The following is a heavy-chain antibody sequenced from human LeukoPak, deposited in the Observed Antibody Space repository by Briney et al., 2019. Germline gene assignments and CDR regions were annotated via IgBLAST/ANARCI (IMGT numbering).Heavy chain of an antibody. J-gene: IGHJ4*02. CDR2: ISGSGGST. CDR1: GITLSNYG. D-gene: IGHD4-17*01. Sequence: GGSLRLSCAVSGITLSNYGMTWVRQAPGKGLEWVAGISGSGGSTNYADSVKGRFTISRDNPKNTLYLQMNSLRAEDTAVYYCARETSYGDHTRVPDYWGQGTLVTVSS. V-gene: IGHV3-23*01. CDR3: ARETSYGDHTRVPDY.